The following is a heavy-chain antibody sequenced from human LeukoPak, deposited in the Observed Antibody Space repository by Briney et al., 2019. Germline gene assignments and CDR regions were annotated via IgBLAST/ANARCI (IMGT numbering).Heavy chain of an antibody. V-gene: IGHV3-7*01. D-gene: IGHD3-3*01. Sequence: HPGGSLRLSCAASGFTFSSYWMSWVRQAPGKGLEWVANIKQDGSEKYYVDSVKGRFTISRDNAKNSLYLQMNSLRAEDTAVYYCARAHYDFWSGYYGDYYYGMDVWGQGTTVTVSS. CDR3: ARAHYDFWSGYYGDYYYGMDV. CDR2: IKQDGSEK. J-gene: IGHJ6*02. CDR1: GFTFSSYW.